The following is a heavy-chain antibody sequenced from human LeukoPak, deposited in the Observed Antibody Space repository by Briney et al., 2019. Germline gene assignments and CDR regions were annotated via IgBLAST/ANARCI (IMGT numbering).Heavy chain of an antibody. D-gene: IGHD6-6*01. CDR1: GFTFSSYA. CDR2: IGDSGGST. CDR3: ARGGIMQSSSPGLQYFDL. Sequence: GGSLRLSCAASGFTFSSYAMSWVRQAPGKGLEWVSVIGDSGGSTYYADSVKGRFTISRDNSKNTLYLQMNSLRAEDTAVYYCARGGIMQSSSPGLQYFDLWGRGTLVSVSS. V-gene: IGHV3-23*01. J-gene: IGHJ2*01.